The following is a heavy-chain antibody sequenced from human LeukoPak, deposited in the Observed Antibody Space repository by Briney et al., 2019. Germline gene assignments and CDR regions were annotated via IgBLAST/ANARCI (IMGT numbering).Heavy chain of an antibody. J-gene: IGHJ4*02. Sequence: GGSLRLSCAASGFTFSSYDMHWVRQATGKGVEWVSAIGTAGDTYYPGSVKGRFTISRENAKNSLYLQMNSLRAGDTAVYYCARGDSSGWLLDYWGQGTLVTVSS. CDR3: ARGDSSGWLLDY. CDR1: GFTFSSYD. CDR2: IGTAGDT. V-gene: IGHV3-13*01. D-gene: IGHD6-19*01.